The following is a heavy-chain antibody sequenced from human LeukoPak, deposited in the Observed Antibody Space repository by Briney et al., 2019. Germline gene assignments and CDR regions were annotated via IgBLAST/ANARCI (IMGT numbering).Heavy chain of an antibody. J-gene: IGHJ4*02. V-gene: IGHV4-61*08. CDR3: ATDYGGTLSY. D-gene: IGHD4-23*01. CDR2: IYYTGST. CDR1: GGSVSSNGYF. Sequence: PSETLSLTCTVSGGSVSSNGYFWNWIRQPPGKGLEWIGNIYYTGSTKYNPALKSRVTISVDTSKNQFSLKLSSVTAADTAVYYCATDYGGTLSYWGQGTLVTVSS.